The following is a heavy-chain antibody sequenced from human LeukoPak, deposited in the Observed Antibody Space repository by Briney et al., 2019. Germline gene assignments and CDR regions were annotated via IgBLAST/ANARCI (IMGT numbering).Heavy chain of an antibody. D-gene: IGHD3-10*02. CDR2: IRSSGSTI. Sequence: GGSLRLSCAASGVTFSRYEINWVRQAPGEGLEWVSYIRSSGSTIYYADSVKGRFTISRDNAKNSLYLQMNSLRAEDTAVYYCAELGITMIGGVWGKGTTVTISS. J-gene: IGHJ6*04. CDR1: GVTFSRYE. CDR3: AELGITMIGGV. V-gene: IGHV3-48*03.